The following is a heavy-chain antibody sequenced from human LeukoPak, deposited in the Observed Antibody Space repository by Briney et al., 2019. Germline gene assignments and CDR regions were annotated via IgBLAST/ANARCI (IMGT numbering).Heavy chain of an antibody. J-gene: IGHJ4*02. D-gene: IGHD3-16*01. CDR1: GYTFTNYY. V-gene: IGHV1-18*04. CDR2: ISAYNGNT. Sequence: ASVKVSCKASGYTFTNYYIHWVRQAPGQGLEWMGWISAYNGNTNYAQKLQGRVTMTTDTSTSTAYMELRSLRSDDTAVYYCARDRPGGSYYFDYWGQGTLVTVSS. CDR3: ARDRPGGSYYFDY.